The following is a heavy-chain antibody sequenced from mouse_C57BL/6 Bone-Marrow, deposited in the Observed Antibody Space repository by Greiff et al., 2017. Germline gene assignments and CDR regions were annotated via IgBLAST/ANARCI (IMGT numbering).Heavy chain of an antibody. CDR3: TRWSTVVDWGFDV. CDR1: GYTFTSYW. CDR2: IDPSDSYT. V-gene: IGHV1-69*01. Sequence: QVQLQQPGAELVMPGASVKLSCKASGYTFTSYWMHWVKQRPGQGLEWIGEIDPSDSYTNYNQKFQGKSTLTVDKSSSTAYMQLSGLTFEDSAVYYFTRWSTVVDWGFDVWGTGTTVTGSS. J-gene: IGHJ1*03. D-gene: IGHD1-1*01.